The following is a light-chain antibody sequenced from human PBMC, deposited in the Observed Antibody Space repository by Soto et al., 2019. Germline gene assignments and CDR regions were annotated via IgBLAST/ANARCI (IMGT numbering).Light chain of an antibody. Sequence: QSVLTQPASVSGSPGQSITISCTGTSSDFYGYNYVSWYQQLPGKAPKLLIYEVTSRPSVVSNRFSGSKSGDTASLTISGLLSEDEAYYYCGSYTSGSTLYVFGTGTKVTVL. CDR1: SSDFYGYNY. J-gene: IGLJ1*01. CDR2: EVT. CDR3: GSYTSGSTLYV. V-gene: IGLV2-14*01.